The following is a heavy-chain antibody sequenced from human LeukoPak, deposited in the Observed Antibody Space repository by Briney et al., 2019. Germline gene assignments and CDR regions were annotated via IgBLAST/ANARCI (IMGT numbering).Heavy chain of an antibody. CDR2: ISGSGGST. Sequence: GGSLRLSCAASGFSVSSNYLTWLRQAPGKGLEWVSAISGSGGSTYYADSVKGRFTISRDNSKNTLYLQMNSLRAEDTAVYYCAKAPRIAAAGKDFDYWGQGTLVTVSS. V-gene: IGHV3-23*01. D-gene: IGHD6-13*01. CDR3: AKAPRIAAAGKDFDY. CDR1: GFSVSSNY. J-gene: IGHJ4*02.